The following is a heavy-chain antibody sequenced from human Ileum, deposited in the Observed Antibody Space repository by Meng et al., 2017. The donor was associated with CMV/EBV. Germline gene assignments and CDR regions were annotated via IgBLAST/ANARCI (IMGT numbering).Heavy chain of an antibody. CDR1: GFTFSTYS. J-gene: IGHJ4*02. CDR3: ASDISIFGVIITGMFDH. Sequence: GGSLKISCAASGFTFSTYSMNWVRQAPGKGLEWVSSISSSSSHIYYADSVKGRFTVSRDNAKNSLYLQMHNLRAEDTAVYHCASDISIFGVIITGMFDHWGQGTLVTVSS. D-gene: IGHD3-3*01. CDR2: ISSSSSHI. V-gene: IGHV3-21*01.